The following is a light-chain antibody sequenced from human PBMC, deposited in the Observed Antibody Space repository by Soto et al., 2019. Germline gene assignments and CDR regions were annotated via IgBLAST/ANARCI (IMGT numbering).Light chain of an antibody. J-gene: IGKJ5*01. CDR3: QQYDNLPST. Sequence: DIQMTQSPSSLSASVGARVTITCQASQDISNYLNWYQQKPGKAPKLLIYDASNLETGVPSRFSGSGSGTDFTFTISSLHPEDIATYYCQQYDNLPSTFGQGTRLEIK. V-gene: IGKV1-33*01. CDR2: DAS. CDR1: QDISNY.